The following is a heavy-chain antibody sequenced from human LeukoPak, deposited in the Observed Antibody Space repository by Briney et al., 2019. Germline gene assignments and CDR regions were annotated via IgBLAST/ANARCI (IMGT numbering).Heavy chain of an antibody. CDR1: GGSISSYY. CDR2: LYYSGST. J-gene: IGHJ6*02. D-gene: IGHD3-9*01. CDR3: ARDDFEYSVHYGMDV. V-gene: IGHV4-59*12. Sequence: SETLSLTCTVSGGSISSYYWSWIRQPPGKGLEWIGYLYYSGSTNYNPSLTSRLTISVDTSKNQFSLRLSSVTAADTAVYYCARDDFEYSVHYGMDVWGQGTAVTVSS.